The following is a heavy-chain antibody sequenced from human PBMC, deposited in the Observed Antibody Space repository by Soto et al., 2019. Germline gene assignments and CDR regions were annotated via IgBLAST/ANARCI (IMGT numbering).Heavy chain of an antibody. CDR1: GFTFSSYN. V-gene: IGHV3-21*01. CDR2: ISGSSSYI. J-gene: IGHJ6*02. Sequence: PGGSLRLSCAGSGFTFSSYNMNWVRQAPGKGLEWVSSISGSSSYIYYADSVKGRFTISRDNAKNSLYLQMNSLRAEDTAVYYCASGDYYYYGMDVWGPGTTVTVSS. CDR3: ASGDYYYYGMDV.